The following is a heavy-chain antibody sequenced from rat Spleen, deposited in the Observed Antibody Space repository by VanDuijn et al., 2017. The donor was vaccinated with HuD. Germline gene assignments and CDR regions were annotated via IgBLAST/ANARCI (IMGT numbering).Heavy chain of an antibody. Sequence: QVQLKESGPGLVQPSQTLSLTCTVSGFSLTSDGVSWVRQPPGKGLEWMGVIWHTGGTRYNSALKSRLSISKDTSKSQVFLEMNSLQTEDTATYYCAREPPLAYYFDYWGQGTLVTVSS. CDR3: AREPPLAYYFDY. J-gene: IGHJ3*01. CDR1: GFSLTSDG. D-gene: IGHD3-1*01. CDR2: IWHTGGT. V-gene: IGHV2-41*01.